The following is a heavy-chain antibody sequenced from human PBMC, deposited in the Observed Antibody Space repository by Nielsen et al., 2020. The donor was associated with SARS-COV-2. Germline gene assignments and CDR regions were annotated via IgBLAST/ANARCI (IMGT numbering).Heavy chain of an antibody. CDR3: AKDMLVSYSAFGWGVLDS. CDR1: GFSLTRNG. J-gene: IGHJ5*02. D-gene: IGHD3-16*01. CDR2: ISFDGTTK. V-gene: IGHV3-30*02. Sequence: GGSLRLSCAASGFSLTRNGMHWVRQSPGKGLEWVSFISFDGTTKYHADSVKGRFTISRDTSTNTLFLQMSSLIPEDTAIYYCAKDMLVSYSAFGWGVLDSWGQGTLVTVSS.